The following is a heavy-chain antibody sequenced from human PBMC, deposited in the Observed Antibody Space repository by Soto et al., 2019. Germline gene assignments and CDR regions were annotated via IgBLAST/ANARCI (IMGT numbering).Heavy chain of an antibody. CDR2: IHYSGST. J-gene: IGHJ6*02. D-gene: IGHD7-27*01. Sequence: SETLSLTRTVSGGSISSYYWSWIRQPPGKGLEWIGYIHYSGSTNYNRSLMSRVTISVDSSKNQFSLNLNSVTAADTAVYYCARDRSTWGNYYGMDVWGQGTTVTVSS. V-gene: IGHV4-59*01. CDR3: ARDRSTWGNYYGMDV. CDR1: GGSISSYY.